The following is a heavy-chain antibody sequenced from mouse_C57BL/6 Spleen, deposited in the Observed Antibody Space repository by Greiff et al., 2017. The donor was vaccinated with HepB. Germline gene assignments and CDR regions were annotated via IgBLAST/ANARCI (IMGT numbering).Heavy chain of an antibody. CDR3: ARDYGRLYFDY. D-gene: IGHD1-1*01. V-gene: IGHV1-80*01. CDR2: IYPGDGDT. J-gene: IGHJ2*01. Sequence: VQVVESGAELVKPGASVKISCKASGYAFSSYWMNWVKQRPGKGLEWIGQIYPGDGDTNYNGKFKGKATLTADKSSSTAYMQLSSLTSEDSAVYFCARDYGRLYFDYWGQGTTLTVSS. CDR1: GYAFSSYW.